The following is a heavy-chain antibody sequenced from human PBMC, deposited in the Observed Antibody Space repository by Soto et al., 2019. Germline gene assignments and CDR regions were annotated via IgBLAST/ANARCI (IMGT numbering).Heavy chain of an antibody. J-gene: IGHJ5*02. CDR3: ARTHSRASSGYYYGGNWFDP. Sequence: QVQLQESGPGLVKPSETLSLTCTVSGGSISSYYWSWIRQPPGKGLEWIGYNYYSGSTHYNPSLRSRVTTSVDTSNNQSSLKLSSVTAADTAVYYCARTHSRASSGYYYGGNWFDPWGQGTMVTVSS. CDR2: NYYSGST. CDR1: GGSISSYY. D-gene: IGHD3-22*01. V-gene: IGHV4-59*01.